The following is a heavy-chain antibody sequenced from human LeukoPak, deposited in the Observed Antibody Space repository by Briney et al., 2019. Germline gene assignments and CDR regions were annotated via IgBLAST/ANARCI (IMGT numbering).Heavy chain of an antibody. Sequence: PSETLSLTCTVSGYSISSTYYWGWIRQPPGKGLEWIGSIYHSGSTYYNPSLKSRVTISVDTSKNQFSLKLSSVTAADTAVYYCARGGWNKFDYWGQGTLVTVSS. V-gene: IGHV4-38-2*02. D-gene: IGHD3-22*01. CDR1: GYSISSTYY. CDR2: IYHSGST. J-gene: IGHJ4*02. CDR3: ARGGWNKFDY.